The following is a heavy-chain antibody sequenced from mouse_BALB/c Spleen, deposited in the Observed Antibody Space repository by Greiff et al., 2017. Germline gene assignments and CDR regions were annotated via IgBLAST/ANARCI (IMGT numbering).Heavy chain of an antibody. V-gene: IGHV1-4*01. D-gene: IGHD1-1*01. CDR2: INPSSGYT. CDR1: GYTFTSYT. J-gene: IGHJ4*01. CDR3: ARGTNAMDY. Sequence: VMLVESGAELARPGASVKMSCKASGYTFTSYTMHWVKQRPGQGLEWIGYINPSSGYTNYNQKFKDKATLTADKSSSTAYMQLSSLTSEDSAVYYCARGTNAMDYWGQGTSVTVSS.